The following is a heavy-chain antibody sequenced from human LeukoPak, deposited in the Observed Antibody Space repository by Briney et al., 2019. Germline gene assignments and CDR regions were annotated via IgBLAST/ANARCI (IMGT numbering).Heavy chain of an antibody. J-gene: IGHJ4*02. CDR3: ARGTAAPFDY. V-gene: IGHV3-20*04. D-gene: IGHD2-2*01. CDR2: LNWNGAGT. CDR1: GFTFDDYG. Sequence: GGSLRLFCAASGFTFDDYGMSWVRQAPGKGLEWVSGLNWNGAGTIYADSVKGRFTISRDNAKNSLYLQMNSLRAEDTAFYYCARGTAAPFDYWGQGTLVTVSS.